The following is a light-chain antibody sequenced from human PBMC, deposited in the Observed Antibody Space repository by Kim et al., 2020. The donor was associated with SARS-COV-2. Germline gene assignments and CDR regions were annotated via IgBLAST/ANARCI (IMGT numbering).Light chain of an antibody. V-gene: IGLV2-11*01. J-gene: IGLJ3*02. Sequence: GQSVTISCTGTSSDVGGYKYVSWYQQHPGKAPKLMIYDVSKRPSGVPDRFSGSKSGNTASLTISGLQAEDEADYYCCSYAGSYTWVFGGGTQLTVL. CDR2: DVS. CDR1: SSDVGGYKY. CDR3: CSYAGSYTWV.